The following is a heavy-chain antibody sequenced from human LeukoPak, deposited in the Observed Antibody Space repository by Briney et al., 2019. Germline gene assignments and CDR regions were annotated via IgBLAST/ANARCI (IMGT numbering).Heavy chain of an antibody. Sequence: SVTVSCTASGGTFSSYAISWVRQAPGQGLEWMGGIIPIFGTANYAQKFQGRVTITAEKSTSTAYMELSSLRSEDTAVYYCARGTIPNPPRSGGSGWFDPWGQGTLVTVSS. CDR2: IIPIFGTA. CDR3: ARGTIPNPPRSGGSGWFDP. J-gene: IGHJ5*02. D-gene: IGHD2-15*01. CDR1: GGTFSSYA. V-gene: IGHV1-69*06.